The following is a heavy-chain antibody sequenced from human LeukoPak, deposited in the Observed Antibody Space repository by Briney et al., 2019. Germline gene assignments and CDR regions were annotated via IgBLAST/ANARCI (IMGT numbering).Heavy chain of an antibody. J-gene: IGHJ4*02. D-gene: IGHD3-9*01. CDR1: GFTFSDYY. V-gene: IGHV3-11*04. Sequence: GGSLRLSCAVSGFTFSDYYMSWIRQAPGKGLEWVSYISSGGSTISHADSVKGRFTISRDNAENSLYLQMNSLRAEDTAVYYCARGAIDFDWLLQDAWDYFDYWGQGTLVTVSS. CDR2: ISSGGSTI. CDR3: ARGAIDFDWLLQDAWDYFDY.